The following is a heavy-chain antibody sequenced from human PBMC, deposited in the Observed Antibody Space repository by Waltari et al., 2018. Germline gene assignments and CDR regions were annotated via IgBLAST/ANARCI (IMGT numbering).Heavy chain of an antibody. D-gene: IGHD3-10*01. V-gene: IGHV3-74*01. CDR1: GFTFSNYW. J-gene: IGHJ6*02. CDR2: ISTDGTST. CDR3: ARGNYYSMDV. Sequence: GGGLVQPGGSLRLSCAASGFTFSNYWMHWVRQAPGKGLVWVSRISTDGTSTTNADSVKGRFTISRDNAKNTLYLQMNSLRAEDTAVYYCARGNYYSMDVWGQGTTVTVSS.